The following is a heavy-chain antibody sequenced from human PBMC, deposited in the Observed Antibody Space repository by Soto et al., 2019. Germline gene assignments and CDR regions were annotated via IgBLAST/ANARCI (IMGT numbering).Heavy chain of an antibody. V-gene: IGHV4-34*01. Sequence: PSHTQALTFVVSGQTLTEYFWIWIRQPPGMALEWIGEINHLGSINYNPSLKSRVTMSVDTSKNQFSLTLNSVTAADTATYYCARGGISHWAYFYYMDVWDRGTTVTVSS. CDR2: INHLGSI. CDR3: ARGGISHWAYFYYMDV. D-gene: IGHD2-21*01. J-gene: IGHJ6*03. CDR1: GQTLTEYF.